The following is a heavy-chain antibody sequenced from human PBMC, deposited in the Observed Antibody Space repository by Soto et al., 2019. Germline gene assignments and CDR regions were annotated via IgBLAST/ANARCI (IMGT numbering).Heavy chain of an antibody. CDR1: GASIITNNYF. D-gene: IGHD4-17*01. V-gene: IGHV4-39*01. CDR2: ISYSGRT. J-gene: IGHJ4*02. CDR3: ARRRASDYGGNHDPYYFDR. Sequence: QLQLQESGPGLVKPSETLSLTCTVSGASIITNNYFWVWIRQSPRRGLGLIGSISYSGRTYDNPSLQSRVTTSIDASKNQISLKLTSVTTADTSIYYCARRRASDYGGNHDPYYFDRWGKGTLVTVSS.